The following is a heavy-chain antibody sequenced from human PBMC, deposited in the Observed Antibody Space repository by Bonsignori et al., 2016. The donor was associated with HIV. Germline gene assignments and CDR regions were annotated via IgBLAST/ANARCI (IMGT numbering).Heavy chain of an antibody. V-gene: IGHV1-69*10. CDR2: IIPILGIA. CDR3: ARDLTRGREAVVGATQQDDY. D-gene: IGHD1-26*01. Sequence: SVKVSCKASGGTFSSYAISWVRQAPGQGLEWMGGIIPILGIANYAQKFQGRVTITADESTSTAYMELSSLRSEDTAVYYCARDLTRGREAVVGATQQDDYWGQGTLVTVSS. J-gene: IGHJ4*02. CDR1: GGTFSSYA.